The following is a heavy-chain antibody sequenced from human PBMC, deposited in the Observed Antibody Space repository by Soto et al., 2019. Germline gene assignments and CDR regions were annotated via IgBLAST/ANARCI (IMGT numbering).Heavy chain of an antibody. D-gene: IGHD3-22*01. CDR2: IYYSGST. CDR3: ARPPYYYDSSGPRDYYGMDV. Sequence: SETLSLTCTVSGGSISSSSYYWGWIRQPPGKGLEWIGSIYYSGSTYYNPSLKSRVTISVDTSKNQFSLKLSSVTAADTAVYYCARPPYYYDSSGPRDYYGMDVWGQGTTVTVSS. J-gene: IGHJ6*02. V-gene: IGHV4-39*01. CDR1: GGSISSSSYY.